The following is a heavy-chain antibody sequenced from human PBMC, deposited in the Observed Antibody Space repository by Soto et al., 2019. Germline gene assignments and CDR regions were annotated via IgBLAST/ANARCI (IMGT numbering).Heavy chain of an antibody. Sequence: GESLKISCKGSGYSFTSYWIGWVRQMPGKGLEWMGIIYPGDSDTRYSPSFQGQVTISADKSISTAYLQWSSLKASDTAMYYCARDLGYCSGGSCTGYWGQGTLVTVSS. CDR2: IYPGDSDT. CDR3: ARDLGYCSGGSCTGY. CDR1: GYSFTSYW. V-gene: IGHV5-51*01. D-gene: IGHD2-15*01. J-gene: IGHJ4*02.